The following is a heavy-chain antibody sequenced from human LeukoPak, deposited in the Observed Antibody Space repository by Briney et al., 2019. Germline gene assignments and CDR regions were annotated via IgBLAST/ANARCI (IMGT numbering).Heavy chain of an antibody. J-gene: IGHJ2*01. D-gene: IGHD3-22*01. Sequence: SQTLSLTCIVSGGSISSGSYYWSWIRQPAGKGLEWIGRIYTSGSTNYNPSLKSRVTISVDTSKNQFSLKLSPVTAADTAVYYCAREDYYDSSGYYWYFDLWGRGTLVTVPS. V-gene: IGHV4-61*02. CDR1: GGSISSGSYY. CDR2: IYTSGST. CDR3: AREDYYDSSGYYWYFDL.